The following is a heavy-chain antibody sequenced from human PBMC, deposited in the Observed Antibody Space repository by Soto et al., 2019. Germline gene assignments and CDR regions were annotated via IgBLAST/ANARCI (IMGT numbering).Heavy chain of an antibody. CDR3: AKGDNLGPKTGYAFDP. CDR1: GDSVSSNTAS. Sequence: PSQALSLTCAISGDSVSSNTASWNWVRPSPSRGLEWLGRTYSRSKWYNDYAVSVKSRIIINPDTSKNQFSLQLNSVTPEDTAVYYCAKGDNLGPKTGYAFDPWGQGILVTVSS. J-gene: IGHJ5*02. CDR2: TYSRSKWYN. V-gene: IGHV6-1*01. D-gene: IGHD5-12*01.